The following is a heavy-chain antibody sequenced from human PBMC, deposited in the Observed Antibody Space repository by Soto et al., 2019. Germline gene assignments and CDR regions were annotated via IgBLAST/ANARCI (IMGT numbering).Heavy chain of an antibody. Sequence: GGSLRLSCAASGFTFSSYSMNWVRQAPGKGLEWVSYISSSSSTIYYADSVKGRFTISRDNAKNSLYLQMNSLRAEDTAVYDGARGGADYLAAAGYNWFDPWGQGTLVTVSS. CDR2: ISSSSSTI. CDR1: GFTFSSYS. D-gene: IGHD6-13*01. CDR3: ARGGADYLAAAGYNWFDP. V-gene: IGHV3-48*01. J-gene: IGHJ5*02.